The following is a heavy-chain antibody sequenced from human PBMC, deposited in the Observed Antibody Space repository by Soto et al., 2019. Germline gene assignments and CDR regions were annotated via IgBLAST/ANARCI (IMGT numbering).Heavy chain of an antibody. J-gene: IGHJ6*02. CDR2: IYPGDSDT. CDR1: GYSFTSYW. D-gene: IGHD5-18*01. CDR3: ARGGEYSYGYYYYYGMDV. Sequence: LGESLKISCKGSGYSFTSYWIGWVRQMPGKGLEWMGIIYPGDSDTRYSPSFQGQVTISADKSISSAYLQWSSLKASDTAMYYCARGGEYSYGYYYYYGMDVWGQGTTVTVSS. V-gene: IGHV5-51*01.